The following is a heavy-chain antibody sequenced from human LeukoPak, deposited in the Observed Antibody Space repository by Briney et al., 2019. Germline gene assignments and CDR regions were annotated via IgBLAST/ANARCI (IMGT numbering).Heavy chain of an antibody. CDR3: AREAVTVATPYFDF. CDR2: INLNSGAT. J-gene: IGHJ4*02. V-gene: IGHV1-2*02. D-gene: IGHD4-11*01. CDR1: GCTFTGYF. Sequence: ASVKVSRKTSGCTFTGYFVHWVRQAPGQGLEWVGWINLNSGATTYAQEFQGRVTTTRDTSISTAYMELSTLRSDDTAVYHCAREAVTVATPYFDFWGQGTLVTVSS.